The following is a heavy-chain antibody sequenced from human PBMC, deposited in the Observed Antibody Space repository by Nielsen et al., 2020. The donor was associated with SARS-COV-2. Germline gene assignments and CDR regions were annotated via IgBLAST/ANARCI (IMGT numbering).Heavy chain of an antibody. CDR1: GGSISSGGYY. CDR3: ARDTYYYDSSGYTPFGY. J-gene: IGHJ4*02. CDR2: IYYSGST. D-gene: IGHD3-22*01. V-gene: IGHV4-31*03. Sequence: SATLSLTCTVSGGSISSGGYYWSWIRQHPGKGLEWIGYIYYSGSTYYNPSLKSRVTISVDTSKNQFSLKLSSVTAADTAVYYCARDTYYYDSSGYTPFGYWGQGTLVTVSS.